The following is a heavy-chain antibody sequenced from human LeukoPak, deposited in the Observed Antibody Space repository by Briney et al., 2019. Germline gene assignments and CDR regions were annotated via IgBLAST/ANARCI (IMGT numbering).Heavy chain of an antibody. CDR2: IYTSGST. Sequence: PSETLSLTCTVSGGSISSYYWSWIRQPAGKGLEWIGRIYTSGSTNYNPSLKSRVTMSVDTSKNQFSLKLSSVTAADTAVYYCTRDLSGSYRGGYYFYGMDVWGQGTTVTVSS. D-gene: IGHD1-26*01. CDR3: TRDLSGSYRGGYYFYGMDV. V-gene: IGHV4-4*07. J-gene: IGHJ6*02. CDR1: GGSISSYY.